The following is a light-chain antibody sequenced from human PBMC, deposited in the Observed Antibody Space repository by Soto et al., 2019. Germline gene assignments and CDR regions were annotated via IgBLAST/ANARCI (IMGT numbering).Light chain of an antibody. CDR2: CAS. J-gene: IGKJ5*01. CDR3: QQRSNWPPIT. CDR1: QSVSSSY. Sequence: EIELTQSPGTLSLSPGARATLSCRASQSVSSSYLAWYQQKPGQAPRLLIYCASSRATGIPDRFSGTGCGTDFTLTISSLEPEDFAVYYCQQRSNWPPITFGQGTRLEIK. V-gene: IGKV3D-20*02.